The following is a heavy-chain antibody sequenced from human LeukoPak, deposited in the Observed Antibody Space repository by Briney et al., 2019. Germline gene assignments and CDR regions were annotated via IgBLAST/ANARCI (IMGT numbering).Heavy chain of an antibody. Sequence: GPTLVNPTQTLTLTCTFSGFSLNTSGVGVGWIRQPPGKALEWLALIYWDDNKRYSPSLKSRLTITKDTFKHQVVLTMTNMDPVDTATYYCAHRMWQMTTIYNWFDPWGQGTLVIVSS. D-gene: IGHD3-9*01. J-gene: IGHJ5*02. CDR1: GFSLNTSGVG. CDR3: AHRMWQMTTIYNWFDP. V-gene: IGHV2-5*02. CDR2: IYWDDNK.